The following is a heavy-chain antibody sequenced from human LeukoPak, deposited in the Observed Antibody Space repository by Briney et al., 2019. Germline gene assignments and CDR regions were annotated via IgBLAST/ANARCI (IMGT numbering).Heavy chain of an antibody. CDR3: ARHPLGGDILTG. Sequence: SETLSLTCTVSGDSINNNNYYWGWIRQPPGEGLEWIGNIYYNGRTYYSPSLKSRGTISVDTSNNQFSLKLSSVTAADTAVYYCARHPLGGDILTGRGQGTLVTVSS. D-gene: IGHD3-9*01. CDR2: IYYNGRT. J-gene: IGHJ4*02. CDR1: GDSINNNNYY. V-gene: IGHV4-39*01.